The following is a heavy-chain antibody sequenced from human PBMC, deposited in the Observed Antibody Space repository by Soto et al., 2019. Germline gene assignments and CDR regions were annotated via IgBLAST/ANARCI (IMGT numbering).Heavy chain of an antibody. V-gene: IGHV4-34*01. J-gene: IGHJ4*02. CDR2: INHSGST. CDR1: GGSFSGYY. D-gene: IGHD2-8*02. Sequence: QVQLQQWGAGLLKPSETLSLTCAVYGGSFSGYYWTWIRQPQGTGLEWIGEINHSGSTNYNPSLKSRVTISVDTSKHQFSLQLTSVTAADTAVYYCARDKITGLFDYWGQGTLVTVSS. CDR3: ARDKITGLFDY.